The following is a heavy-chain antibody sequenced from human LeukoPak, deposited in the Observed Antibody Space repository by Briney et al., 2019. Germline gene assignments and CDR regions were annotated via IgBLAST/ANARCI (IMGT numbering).Heavy chain of an antibody. Sequence: GRSLRLSCAASGFTFSDYYMSWIRQAPGKGLEWVSYISSSGSTIYYADSVKGRFTISRDNAKNSLYLQMNSLRAEDTAVYYCARYRPNGGAAAGLDYWGQGTLVTVSS. D-gene: IGHD6-13*01. CDR2: ISSSGSTI. CDR3: ARYRPNGGAAAGLDY. V-gene: IGHV3-11*04. CDR1: GFTFSDYY. J-gene: IGHJ4*02.